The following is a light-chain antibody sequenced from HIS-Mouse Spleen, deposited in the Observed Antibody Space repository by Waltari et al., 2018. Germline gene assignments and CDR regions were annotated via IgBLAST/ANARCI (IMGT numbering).Light chain of an antibody. V-gene: IGLV2-23*01. J-gene: IGLJ2*01. CDR2: EGS. CDR1: SSDVGSYDL. CDR3: CSYAGSSTLV. Sequence: QSALTQPASVSGSPGQSITIPCTGTSSDVGSYDLVPWYQQHPGKAPKLTIYEGSKRPSGVSNRFSGSKSGNTASLTISGLQAEDEADYYCCSYAGSSTLVFGGGTKLTVL.